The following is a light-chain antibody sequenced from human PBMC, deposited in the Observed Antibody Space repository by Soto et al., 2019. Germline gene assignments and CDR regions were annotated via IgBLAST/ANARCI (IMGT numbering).Light chain of an antibody. CDR2: GAS. Sequence: IHMTHAPASLSASVLYRVTITFLASQSITIYLNWYQQKPGEAPNLLIFGASTLQSGVPSRFSGSGSGTDFTLTISSLQPEDFATYYCQQSYSTLWTFGQGTKVDIK. J-gene: IGKJ1*01. CDR1: QSITIY. CDR3: QQSYSTLWT. V-gene: IGKV1-39*01.